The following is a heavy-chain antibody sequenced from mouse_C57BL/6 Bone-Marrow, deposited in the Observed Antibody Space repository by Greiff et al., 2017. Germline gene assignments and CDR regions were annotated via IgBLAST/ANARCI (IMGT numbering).Heavy chain of an antibody. CDR2: INPSTGGT. CDR3: ARWGDDYDGFAY. J-gene: IGHJ3*01. V-gene: IGHV1-42*01. CDR1: GYSFTGYY. D-gene: IGHD2-4*01. Sequence: VQLQQSGPELVKPGASVKISCKASGYSFTGYYMNWVKQSPEKSLEWIGEINPSTGGTTYNQKFKAKATLTVDKSSSTAYMQLKSLTSEDSAVYYCARWGDDYDGFAYWGQGTLVTVSA.